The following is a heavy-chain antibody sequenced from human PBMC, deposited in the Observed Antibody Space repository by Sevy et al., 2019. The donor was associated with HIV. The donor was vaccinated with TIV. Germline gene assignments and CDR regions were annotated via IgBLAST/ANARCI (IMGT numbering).Heavy chain of an antibody. CDR1: GYTLTKLS. CDR3: AATKDYYDNSGSPFDY. V-gene: IGHV1-24*01. D-gene: IGHD3-22*01. J-gene: IGHJ4*02. Sequence: ASVKVSCKVSGYTLTKLSMHWVRQAPGKRLEWMGSFDPDDGERMYAQKFQGRVTLTEDTSADTAYMELSSLRSEDTAVYYCAATKDYYDNSGSPFDYWGQGTLVTVSS. CDR2: FDPDDGER.